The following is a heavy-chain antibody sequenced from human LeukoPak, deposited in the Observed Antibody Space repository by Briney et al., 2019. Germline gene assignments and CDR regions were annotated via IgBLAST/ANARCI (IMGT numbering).Heavy chain of an antibody. D-gene: IGHD3-10*01. CDR2: IYYSGST. CDR3: ARAIASSGSRLFDY. J-gene: IGHJ4*02. CDR1: GGSISSGDYY. Sequence: SETLSLTCTVSGGSISSGDYYWCWIRQPPGKGLEWIGYIYYSGSTYYTPSLKSRVTISLDTSKNQFSLRLSSVTAADTAVYYCARAIASSGSRLFDYWGQGTLVTVSS. V-gene: IGHV4-30-4*01.